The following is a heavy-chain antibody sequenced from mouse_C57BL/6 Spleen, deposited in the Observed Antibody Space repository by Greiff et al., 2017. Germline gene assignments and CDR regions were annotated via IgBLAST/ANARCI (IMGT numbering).Heavy chain of an antibody. CDR2: IHPNSGST. J-gene: IGHJ4*01. CDR1: GYTFTSYW. Sequence: QVQLQQPGAELVKPGASVKLSCKASGYTFTSYWMHWVKQRPGQGLEWIGMIHPNSGSTNYNEKFKSKATLTVDKSSSTAYMQLSSLTSEDSAVYYCARSLLIYYGTEDAMDYWGQGTSVTVSS. V-gene: IGHV1-64*01. CDR3: ARSLLIYYGTEDAMDY. D-gene: IGHD2-1*01.